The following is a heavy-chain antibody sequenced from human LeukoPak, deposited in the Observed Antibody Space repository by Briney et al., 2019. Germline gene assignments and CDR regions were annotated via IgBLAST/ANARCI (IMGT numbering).Heavy chain of an antibody. J-gene: IGHJ5*02. CDR2: IIPIFGTA. Sequence: SVKVSCKASGGTFSSYAISWVRQAPGQGLEWMGGIIPIFGTANYAQKFQGRVTITTDESTSTAYMELSSLRSEDTAVYYCARGQYQLGWVPYNWFDPWGQGTLVTVSS. CDR1: GGTFSSYA. D-gene: IGHD2-2*01. V-gene: IGHV1-69*05. CDR3: ARGQYQLGWVPYNWFDP.